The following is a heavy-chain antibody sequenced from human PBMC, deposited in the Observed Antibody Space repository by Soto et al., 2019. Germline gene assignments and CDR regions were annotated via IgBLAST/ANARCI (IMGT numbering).Heavy chain of an antibody. D-gene: IGHD3-22*01. CDR3: AKNPGYYYDNTGYHFDY. CDR1: EFTFSNYA. J-gene: IGHJ4*01. CDR2: IRYGGGTS. Sequence: PGGSLRLSCAASEFTFSNYALSWVRQAPGKGLEWVSFIRYGGGTSYSADSEKGRFAISRDNSQHTLYLQMNSLRAEDTAVYYCAKNPGYYYDNTGYHFDYSGHGTLVTVSS. V-gene: IGHV3-23*01.